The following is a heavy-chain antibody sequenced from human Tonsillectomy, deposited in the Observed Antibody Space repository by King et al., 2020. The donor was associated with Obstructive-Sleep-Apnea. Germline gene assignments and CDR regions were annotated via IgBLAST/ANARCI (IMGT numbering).Heavy chain of an antibody. CDR2: IYYSGST. CDR1: GGSISTFY. D-gene: IGHD6-13*01. Sequence: QVQLQESGPGLVKPSETLALTCTVSGGSISTFYWSWIRQPPGKGLEWLGYIYYSGSTNQNPSLKSRVSISVDTSKNHFSLKLSSVTPADTAVYYCARAAIGTSYPDSFDPWGQGTMVPVSS. V-gene: IGHV4-59*01. CDR3: ARAAIGTSYPDSFDP. J-gene: IGHJ3*01.